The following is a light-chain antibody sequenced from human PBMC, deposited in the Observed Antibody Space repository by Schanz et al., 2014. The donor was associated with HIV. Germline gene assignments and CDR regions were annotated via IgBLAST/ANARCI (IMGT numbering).Light chain of an antibody. CDR1: YTDIGAYNY. V-gene: IGLV2-14*03. CDR3: SSYTASNTLV. CDR2: GVN. Sequence: QSALTQPASVSGSPGQSVTISCTGTYTDIGAYNYVSWYQQHPGRAPRLLIYGVNGRPSGISDRFSGSKSGTAASLTISGLQPEDEADYYCSSYTASNTLVFGGGTKLTVL. J-gene: IGLJ2*01.